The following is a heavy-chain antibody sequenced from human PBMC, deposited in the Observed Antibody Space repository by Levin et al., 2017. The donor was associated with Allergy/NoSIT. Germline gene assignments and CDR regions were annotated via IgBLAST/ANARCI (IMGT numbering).Heavy chain of an antibody. D-gene: IGHD1-7*01. V-gene: IGHV1-69*13. J-gene: IGHJ5*02. CDR3: ARGNWNYGRNWFDP. Sequence: AASVKVSCKASGGTFSSYAISWVRQAPGQGLEWMGGIIPIFGTANYAQKFQGRVTITADESTSTAYMELSSLRSEDTAVYYCARGNWNYGRNWFDPWGQGTLVTVSS. CDR2: IIPIFGTA. CDR1: GGTFSSYA.